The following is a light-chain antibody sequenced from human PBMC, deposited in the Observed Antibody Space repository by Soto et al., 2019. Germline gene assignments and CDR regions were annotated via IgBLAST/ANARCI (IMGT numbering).Light chain of an antibody. V-gene: IGKV3-20*01. CDR2: GAS. CDR1: QSVSSSY. Sequence: EIWLTQSPGTLSLSPGERATLSCWASQSVSSSYLAWYKQKPGQAPRLLIYGASSRATGIPDRLSGSGSGTEFTLTISRMEPEDFVVYYCQQYGSSRTFGHGTKVDIK. CDR3: QQYGSSRT. J-gene: IGKJ1*01.